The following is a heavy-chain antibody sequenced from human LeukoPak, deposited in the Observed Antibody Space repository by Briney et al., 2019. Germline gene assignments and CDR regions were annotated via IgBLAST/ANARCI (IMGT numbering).Heavy chain of an antibody. D-gene: IGHD6-13*01. CDR2: MNPNSGNT. J-gene: IGHJ4*02. V-gene: IGHV1-8*01. CDR3: ARATGYSSSWYPYYFDY. Sequence: GASVKVSCKASGYTFTSYDINWVRQATGQGLEWMGWMNPNSGNTGYAQKFQGRVTMTRNTSISTVYMELSSLRSEDTAVYYCARATGYSSSWYPYYFDYWGQGTLVTVSS. CDR1: GYTFTSYD.